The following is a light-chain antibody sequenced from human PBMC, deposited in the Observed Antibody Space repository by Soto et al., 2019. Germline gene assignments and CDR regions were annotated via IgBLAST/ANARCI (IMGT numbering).Light chain of an antibody. Sequence: EIVLAQAPATLSSFPGDGATLSWSASQMVSSSYLAWYQQKPGQAPRLLIYGASSRATGIPDRFSGSGSGTDFTLTISSLEPEDFAVYYCQQYGSSPPLTFGQGTRLEIK. CDR1: QMVSSSY. J-gene: IGKJ5*01. V-gene: IGKV3-20*01. CDR2: GAS. CDR3: QQYGSSPPLT.